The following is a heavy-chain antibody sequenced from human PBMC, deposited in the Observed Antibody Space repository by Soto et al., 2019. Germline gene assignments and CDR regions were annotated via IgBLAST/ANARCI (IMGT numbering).Heavy chain of an antibody. CDR2: FSGGSGTT. Sequence: VQLLESGGGLVQPGGSLRLSCVVSGFTIPNYCVTWVRQAPGKGLEWVSGFSGGSGTTHYRDSVKGRFTISRDDSRSTVYLQMNSLGVDDTAVYYCVKWNGYGDYWGQGTLVTVSS. CDR1: GFTIPNYC. D-gene: IGHD1-1*01. V-gene: IGHV3-23*01. J-gene: IGHJ4*02. CDR3: VKWNGYGDY.